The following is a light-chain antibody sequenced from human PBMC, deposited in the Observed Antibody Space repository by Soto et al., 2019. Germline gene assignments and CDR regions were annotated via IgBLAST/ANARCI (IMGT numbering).Light chain of an antibody. V-gene: IGKV1-9*01. CDR2: LAS. CDR3: QHYNNWPPIT. J-gene: IGKJ5*01. Sequence: IQLTQSPSSLSASVGDRVTITCRASQGISNYLAWYQQKPGRAPKLLIYLASTLQGGVPSRFSGSGSGTEFTLTISSLQSEDFAVFYCQHYNNWPPITFGQGTRLAIK. CDR1: QGISNY.